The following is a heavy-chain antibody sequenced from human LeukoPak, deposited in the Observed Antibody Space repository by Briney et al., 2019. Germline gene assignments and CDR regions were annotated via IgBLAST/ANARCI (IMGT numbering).Heavy chain of an antibody. V-gene: IGHV3-74*01. CDR1: GFTSSSFW. CDR2: IKSDGSST. J-gene: IGHJ4*02. Sequence: PGGSLRLSCAASGFTSSSFWMHWVRHTPGKGLVWVSRIKSDGSSTSYADSVKGRFTISRDNAKNTLYLQMNSLRAEDTAVYYCARDGYSFGHDFDYWGQGTLVTVSS. D-gene: IGHD5-18*01. CDR3: ARDGYSFGHDFDY.